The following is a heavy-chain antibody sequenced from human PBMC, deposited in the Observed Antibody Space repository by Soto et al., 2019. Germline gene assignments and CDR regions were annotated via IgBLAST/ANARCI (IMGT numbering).Heavy chain of an antibody. J-gene: IGHJ4*02. V-gene: IGHV1-46*01. D-gene: IGHD6-13*01. CDR2: ISPSADST. CDR3: ARSHSYSTSWYDY. CDR1: GYTFARYY. Sequence: QVQLVQSGAEVKKPGASVTVSCQASGYTFARYYMHWVRQAPRQGLEWMGIISPSADSTTYAQKFQDRVTMTRDTSTSTVHMELNSLRSDDTAVYYCARSHSYSTSWYDYWGQGTLVTVSS.